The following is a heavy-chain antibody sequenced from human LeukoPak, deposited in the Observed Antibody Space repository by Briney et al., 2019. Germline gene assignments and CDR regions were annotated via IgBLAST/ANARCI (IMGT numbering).Heavy chain of an antibody. D-gene: IGHD3-22*01. CDR3: ARDRRYYYDSSGYEDY. J-gene: IGHJ4*02. CDR2: ISYDGSNT. Sequence: GGSLRLSCAASGFTFNNYGMHWVRQAPGKGLEWVAMISYDGSNTYYADSVKGRFTISRDNAKNSLYLQMNSLRAEDTAVYYCARDRRYYYDSSGYEDYWGQGTLVTVSS. V-gene: IGHV3-30*03. CDR1: GFTFNNYG.